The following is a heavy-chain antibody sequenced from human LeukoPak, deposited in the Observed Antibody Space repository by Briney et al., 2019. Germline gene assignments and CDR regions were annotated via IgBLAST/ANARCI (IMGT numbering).Heavy chain of an antibody. V-gene: IGHV3-21*01. J-gene: IGHJ4*02. D-gene: IGHD3-10*01. CDR3: ARVTGSRFGELFYFDY. CDR2: ISSSSSYI. Sequence: GGSLRLSCAASGFTFSSYSMNWVRQAPGKGLEWVSSISSSSSYIYYADSVKGRFTISRDNAKNSLYLQMNSLRAEDTAVYYCARVTGSRFGELFYFDYWGQGTLVTVSS. CDR1: GFTFSSYS.